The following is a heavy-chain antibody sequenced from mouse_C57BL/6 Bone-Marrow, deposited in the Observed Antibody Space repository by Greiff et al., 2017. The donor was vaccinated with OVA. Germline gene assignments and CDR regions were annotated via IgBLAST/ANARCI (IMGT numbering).Heavy chain of an antibody. CDR1: GFTFSSYA. V-gene: IGHV5-4*03. CDR3: ASLLVYYAMDY. Sequence: EVKLVESGGGLVKPGGSLKLSCAASGFTFSSYAMSWVRQTPEKRLEWVATISDGGSYTYYPDNVKGRFPISRDNAKNNLYLQMSHLKSEDTAMYYCASLLVYYAMDYWGQGTSVTVSS. CDR2: ISDGGSYT. J-gene: IGHJ4*01.